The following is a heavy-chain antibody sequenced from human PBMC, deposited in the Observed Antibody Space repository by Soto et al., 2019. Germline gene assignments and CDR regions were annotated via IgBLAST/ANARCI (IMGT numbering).Heavy chain of an antibody. CDR3: AHIVVAGLGYYFDY. Sequence: QITLKESGPTLVKPTQTLTLTCTFSGFSLSSTRMAVGWIRQPPGKALEWLALIYWDDDKRYSPLLQSRLTITKDTSKNQVVLTMSNMDPVDTARYYCAHIVVAGLGYYFDYWGQGTLVTVSS. CDR1: GFSLSSTRMA. CDR2: IYWDDDK. J-gene: IGHJ4*02. V-gene: IGHV2-5*02. D-gene: IGHD6-19*01.